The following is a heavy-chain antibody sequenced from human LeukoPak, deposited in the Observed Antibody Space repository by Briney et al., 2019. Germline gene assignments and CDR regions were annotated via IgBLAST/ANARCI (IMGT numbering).Heavy chain of an antibody. V-gene: IGHV3-21*01. CDR2: ISSSSDYI. J-gene: IGHJ4*02. CDR3: ARGNIKFDY. CDR1: GFTFSTYL. Sequence: GGSLRLSCAASGFTFSTYLMNWVRQAPGKGLEWVSSISSSSDYIYYVDSVKGRFTISRDNAKNSLFLQMNSLRAEDTAVYFCARGNIKFDYWGQGTLVTVSS.